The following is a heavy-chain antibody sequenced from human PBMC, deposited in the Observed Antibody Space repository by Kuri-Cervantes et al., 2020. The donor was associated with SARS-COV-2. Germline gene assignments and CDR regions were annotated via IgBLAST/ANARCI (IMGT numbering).Heavy chain of an antibody. Sequence: GSLRLSCAVYGGSFSGYYWSWIRQPPGKGLEWIGEINHSGSTNYSPSLKSRVTISVDTSKNQFSLKLSSVTAADTAVYYCARGGCSSTSCYSKHQKNWFDPWGQGTLVTVSS. CDR3: ARGGCSSTSCYSKHQKNWFDP. CDR2: INHSGST. D-gene: IGHD2-2*01. J-gene: IGHJ5*02. CDR1: GGSFSGYY. V-gene: IGHV4-34*01.